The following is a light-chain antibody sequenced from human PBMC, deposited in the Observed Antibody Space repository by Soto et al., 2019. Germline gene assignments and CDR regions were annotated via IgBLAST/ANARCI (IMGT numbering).Light chain of an antibody. CDR1: QSINTW. CDR2: DAS. Sequence: DIQMTQSPSTLSASVGDRVTITCRASQSINTWLAWYQQKPGKAPMVLIYDASNLESGVPSRFSGSGSGTEFTLTINSLQPDDFATYYCQQYNNYPWTFGQGTMVDIK. J-gene: IGKJ1*01. CDR3: QQYNNYPWT. V-gene: IGKV1-5*01.